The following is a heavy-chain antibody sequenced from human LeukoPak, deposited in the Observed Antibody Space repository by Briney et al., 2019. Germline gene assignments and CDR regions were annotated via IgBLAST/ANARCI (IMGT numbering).Heavy chain of an antibody. Sequence: PSETLSLTCTVSGGSISSYYWSWIRQPPGKGLEWIGYIYYSGSTNYNPSLKSRVTISVDTSKNQFSLKLSSVTAADTAVYYCARHVSTGFWVRGVIPHGMDVWGQGTTVTVSS. D-gene: IGHD3-10*01. V-gene: IGHV4-59*08. CDR3: ARHVSTGFWVRGVIPHGMDV. CDR1: GGSISSYY. J-gene: IGHJ6*02. CDR2: IYYSGST.